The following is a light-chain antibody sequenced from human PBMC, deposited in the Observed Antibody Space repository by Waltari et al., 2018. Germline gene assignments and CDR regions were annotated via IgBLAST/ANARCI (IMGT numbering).Light chain of an antibody. J-gene: IGLJ1*01. CDR2: EGS. CDR1: SSDVGSYNF. CDR3: CSYAGSRTYV. V-gene: IGLV2-23*01. Sequence: QSALTQPASVSGSPGQSITISCPGTSSDVGSYNFVPWYQHHPGKAPKLMIFEGSRRPSGISNRFSGSKSGNTASLTISGLQAEDEADYYCCSYAGSRTYVFGAGTKVTVL.